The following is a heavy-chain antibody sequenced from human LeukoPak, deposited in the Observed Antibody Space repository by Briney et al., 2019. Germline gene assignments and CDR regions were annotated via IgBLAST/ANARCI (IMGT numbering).Heavy chain of an antibody. Sequence: AXVKVSCKASGGTFSSYAISWVRQAPGQGLEWMGGIIPIFGTANYAQKFQGRVTITTDESTSTAYMELSSLRSEDTAVYYCARDKIRGYSSGWYLDYWGQGTLVTVSS. CDR3: ARDKIRGYSSGWYLDY. V-gene: IGHV1-69*05. CDR1: GGTFSSYA. D-gene: IGHD6-19*01. J-gene: IGHJ4*02. CDR2: IIPIFGTA.